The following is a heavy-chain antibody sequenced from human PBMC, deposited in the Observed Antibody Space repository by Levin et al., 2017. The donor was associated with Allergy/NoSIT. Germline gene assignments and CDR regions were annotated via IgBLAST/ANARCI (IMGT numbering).Heavy chain of an antibody. D-gene: IGHD5-18*01. CDR3: ARAAWVQLWSGWFDP. V-gene: IGHV3-48*02. Sequence: LSLICAASGFTFSSYSMNWVRQAPGKGLEWVSYITSSSSTTNYADSVKGRFTISRDNAKNSLYLQMNSLRDEDTAVYYCARAAWVQLWSGWFDPWGQGTLVTVSS. CDR2: ITSSSSTT. J-gene: IGHJ5*02. CDR1: GFTFSSYS.